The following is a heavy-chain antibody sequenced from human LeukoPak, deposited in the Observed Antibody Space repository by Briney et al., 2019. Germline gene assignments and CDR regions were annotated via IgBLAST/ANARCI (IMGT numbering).Heavy chain of an antibody. CDR3: ARTVMVRTAFDY. Sequence: PGGSLRLSCAASGFTFSSYWMHWVRQAPGKGLVWVSRINSDGSSTSYADSVKGRYTISRDNAKNTLYLQMNSQRAADTAVYYCARTVMVRTAFDYWGQGTLVTVSS. J-gene: IGHJ4*02. CDR1: GFTFSSYW. CDR2: INSDGSST. D-gene: IGHD3-10*01. V-gene: IGHV3-74*01.